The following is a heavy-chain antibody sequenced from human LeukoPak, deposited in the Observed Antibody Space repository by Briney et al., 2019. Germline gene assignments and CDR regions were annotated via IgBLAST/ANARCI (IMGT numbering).Heavy chain of an antibody. D-gene: IGHD5-18*01. CDR2: INPNSGGT. V-gene: IGHV1-2*02. CDR1: GYTFTGYY. CDR3: ARGRRIQLWLHWFDP. J-gene: IGHJ5*02. Sequence: ASVKVSCKASGYTFTGYYMHWVRQAPGQGLEWMGWINPNSGGTNYAQKFQGRVTMTRDTSVSTAYMELSRLRSDDTAVYYCARGRRIQLWLHWFDPWGQGTLVTVSS.